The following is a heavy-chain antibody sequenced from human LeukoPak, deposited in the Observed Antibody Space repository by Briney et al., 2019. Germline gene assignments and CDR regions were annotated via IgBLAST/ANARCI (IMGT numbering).Heavy chain of an antibody. J-gene: IGHJ4*02. Sequence: GESLKISCKGSGYSFTSYWIGWVRQMPGKGLEWMGIIYPGGSDTRYSPSFQGQVTISADKSISTAYLQWSSLKASDTAMYYCARLAYCGGDCYSGLDYWGQGTLVTVSS. V-gene: IGHV5-51*01. CDR1: GYSFTSYW. D-gene: IGHD2-21*02. CDR3: ARLAYCGGDCYSGLDY. CDR2: IYPGGSDT.